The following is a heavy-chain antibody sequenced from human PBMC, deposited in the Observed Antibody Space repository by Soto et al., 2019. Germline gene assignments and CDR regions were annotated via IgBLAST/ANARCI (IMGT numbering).Heavy chain of an antibody. V-gene: IGHV3-66*01. D-gene: IGHD2-15*01. CDR2: IYSGGST. J-gene: IGHJ4*02. CDR1: GFTASSNY. Sequence: GGSLRLSCAASGFTASSNYMSWVRQAPGKGLEWVSVIYSGGSTYYADSVKGRFTISRDNSKNTLYLQMNSLRAEDTAVYYCARDYPRYCSGGSCYGPYFDYWGQGTLVTVSS. CDR3: ARDYPRYCSGGSCYGPYFDY.